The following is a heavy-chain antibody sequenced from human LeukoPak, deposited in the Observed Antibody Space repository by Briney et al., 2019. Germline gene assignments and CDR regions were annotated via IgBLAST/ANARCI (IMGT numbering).Heavy chain of an antibody. V-gene: IGHV4-39*07. D-gene: IGHD5-12*01. J-gene: IGHJ4*02. CDR2: IYYSGST. CDR3: ARVQGVGYDALRVDY. CDR1: GGSISSSRYF. Sequence: SETLSLTCTVSGGSISSSRYFWGWIRQPPGKGLEWIGSIYYSGSTYYNPSLKSRITISVDTSKNQFSLKLSSVTAADTAVYYCARVQGVGYDALRVDYWGQGTLVTVSS.